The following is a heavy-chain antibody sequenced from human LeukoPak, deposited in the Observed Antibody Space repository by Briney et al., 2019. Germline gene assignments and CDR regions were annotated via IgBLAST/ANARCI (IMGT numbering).Heavy chain of an antibody. CDR3: TRRRWTFDY. CDR2: IYSSGST. Sequence: SETLSLTCTVSGDSITGFYWSWIRQPPGEGLEWIGDIYSSGSTYYNPSLKSRVTISVDTSKNQFSLKLSSVTAADTAFYSCTRRRWTFDYWGQGTLVTVSS. D-gene: IGHD3/OR15-3a*01. V-gene: IGHV4-59*08. CDR1: GDSITGFY. J-gene: IGHJ4*02.